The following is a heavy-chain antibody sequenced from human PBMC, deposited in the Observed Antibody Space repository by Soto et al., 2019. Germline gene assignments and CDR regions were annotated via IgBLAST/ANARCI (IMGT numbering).Heavy chain of an antibody. CDR3: ARGNMVRGVYYYYYGMDV. D-gene: IGHD3-10*01. J-gene: IGHJ6*02. Sequence: GASVKVSCKASGGTFSSYAISWVRQAPGQGLEWMGGIIPIFGTANYAQKFQGRVTITADESTSTAYMDLSSLRSEDTAVYYCARGNMVRGVYYYYYGMDVWGQGTTVTVSS. CDR2: IIPIFGTA. CDR1: GGTFSSYA. V-gene: IGHV1-69*13.